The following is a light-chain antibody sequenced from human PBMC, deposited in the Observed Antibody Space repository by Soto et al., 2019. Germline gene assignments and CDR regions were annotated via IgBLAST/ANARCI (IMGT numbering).Light chain of an antibody. CDR2: LGS. Sequence: DIVMTQSPLSLPVTPGEPASISCRSSQSLLHSNGNNYLVWYLQKPGQSPQLLIYLGSNRASGVPDRFSGSGSGTDFTLKISGGEAEDVGVYYCMQSLQTPLTFGGGTKVEIK. CDR1: QSLLHSNGNNY. J-gene: IGKJ4*01. CDR3: MQSLQTPLT. V-gene: IGKV2-28*01.